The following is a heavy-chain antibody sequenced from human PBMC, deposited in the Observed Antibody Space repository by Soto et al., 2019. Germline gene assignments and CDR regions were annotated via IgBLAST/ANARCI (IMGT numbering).Heavy chain of an antibody. Sequence: PSETLSLTCAVYGGSFSGYYWSWIRQPPGKGLEWIGEINHSGSTNYNPSLKSRVTISVDTSKNQFSLKLSSVTAADTAVYYCARVFYYDSSGYYDYWGQGTLVTVSS. CDR2: INHSGST. J-gene: IGHJ4*02. V-gene: IGHV4-34*01. D-gene: IGHD3-22*01. CDR1: GGSFSGYY. CDR3: ARVFYYDSSGYYDY.